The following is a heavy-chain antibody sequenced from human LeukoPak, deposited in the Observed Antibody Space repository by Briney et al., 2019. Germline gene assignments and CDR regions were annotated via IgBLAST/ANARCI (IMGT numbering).Heavy chain of an antibody. V-gene: IGHV3-66*01. D-gene: IGHD5-12*01. CDR3: VRDLGVATTYFDD. Sequence: GRSRSLACGASGFTFSSYAMSWILYASGMGQEWLSVIYIGGTTYYADSVKGRFTFSRDNSKNTLYLQMKSLRAEETAVYYCVRDLGVATTYFDDWGQGTLVTVSS. CDR1: GFTFSSYA. CDR2: IYIGGTT. J-gene: IGHJ4*02.